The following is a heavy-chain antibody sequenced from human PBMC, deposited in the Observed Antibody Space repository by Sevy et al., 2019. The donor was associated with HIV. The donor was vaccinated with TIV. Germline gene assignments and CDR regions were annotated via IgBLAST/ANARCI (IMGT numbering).Heavy chain of an antibody. CDR1: GDSITSSDYW. CDR2: IYWSGTT. V-gene: IGHV4-39*01. CDR3: ASLAVAGHKQAYNS. D-gene: IGHD6-19*01. Sequence: SETLSLTCTVSGDSITSSDYWLGWIRQPPGEGLDGIGIIYWSGTTFYNPSLKSRVTISVDTSKNQSSLKLTSLTAEDTSVYYCASLAVAGHKQAYNSWRQGTLVTVSS. J-gene: IGHJ4*02.